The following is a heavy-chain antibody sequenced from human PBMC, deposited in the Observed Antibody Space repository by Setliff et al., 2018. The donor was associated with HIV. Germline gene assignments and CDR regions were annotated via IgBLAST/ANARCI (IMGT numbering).Heavy chain of an antibody. CDR3: ARPQYHDSSDAYDF. Sequence: PGESLKISCTGSGYSFPNYWIAWVRQAPGEGLEWMGIIYPGGSNTRYNPSFQGQVIISADKSINTAYLQWSSLKASDTAMYYCARPQYHDSSDAYDFWGQGTMVTVSS. J-gene: IGHJ3*01. V-gene: IGHV5-51*01. CDR1: GYSFPNYW. D-gene: IGHD3-22*01. CDR2: IYPGGSNT.